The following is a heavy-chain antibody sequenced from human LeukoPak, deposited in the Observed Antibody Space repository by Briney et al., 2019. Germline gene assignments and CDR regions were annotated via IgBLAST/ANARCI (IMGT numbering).Heavy chain of an antibody. Sequence: PGGSLRLSCAASEFTFSSYSMNWVRQAPGKGLEWVSYIGSSSSLIYYADSVKGRFTISRDNVENSLYLQMNSLRDEDTAVYYCASPRDSSGGFDYWGQGTLVTVSS. CDR3: ASPRDSSGGFDY. V-gene: IGHV3-48*02. J-gene: IGHJ4*02. CDR2: IGSSSSLI. CDR1: EFTFSSYS. D-gene: IGHD6-19*01.